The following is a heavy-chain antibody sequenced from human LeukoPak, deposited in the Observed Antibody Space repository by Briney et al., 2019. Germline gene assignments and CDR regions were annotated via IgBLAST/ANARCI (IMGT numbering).Heavy chain of an antibody. V-gene: IGHV3-23*01. CDR1: GFSFRDYP. Sequence: GGSLRLSCEAAGFSFRDYPMGWVRRASGKRLEWVSGISAGADVIFYADPVKGRFTISRDNSKNILYLQMNNLRGEDTAVYYCAKAGARGNVNWFDSWGQGTLVTVSS. D-gene: IGHD1-1*01. J-gene: IGHJ5*01. CDR3: AKAGARGNVNWFDS. CDR2: ISAGADVI.